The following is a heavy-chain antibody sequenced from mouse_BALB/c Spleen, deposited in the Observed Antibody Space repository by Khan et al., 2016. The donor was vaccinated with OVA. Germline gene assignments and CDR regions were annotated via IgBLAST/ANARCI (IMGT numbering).Heavy chain of an antibody. CDR3: TRIYRSDFDY. D-gene: IGHD1-1*01. J-gene: IGHJ2*01. V-gene: IGHV1-20*02. Sequence: VQLQQSGPELVRPGASVKISCTASGYSFTGYFMNWVMQSHGKSLEWIGRINPHIGETFYNQRFKDKATVTVDESSSTAHMELRSLASEDSAVYYCTRIYRSDFDYWGQGTTLTVSP. CDR1: GYSFTGYF. CDR2: INPHIGET.